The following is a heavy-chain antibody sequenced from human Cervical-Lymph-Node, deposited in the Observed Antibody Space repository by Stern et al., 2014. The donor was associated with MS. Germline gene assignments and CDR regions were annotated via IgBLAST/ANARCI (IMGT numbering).Heavy chain of an antibody. CDR3: ARVNRVVVATYYYYGMDV. Sequence: QLQLQESGPGLVQPSEALSLTCTVSGGSISSYCWSLIRQPPGNVLAWLGYINSSGSADYNPSRKRRVTISVDTSKNQLSLKLSSVTAADTAVYYCARVNRVVVATYYYYGMDVWGQGTTVTVSS. J-gene: IGHJ6*02. D-gene: IGHD2-21*01. CDR1: GGSISSYC. CDR2: INSSGSA. V-gene: IGHV4-59*01.